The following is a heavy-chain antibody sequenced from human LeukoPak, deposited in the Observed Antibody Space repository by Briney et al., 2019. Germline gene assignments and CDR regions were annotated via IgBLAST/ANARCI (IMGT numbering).Heavy chain of an antibody. CDR2: IESKTDGGTT. D-gene: IGHD3-10*01. CDR3: TTYGSGRKFDY. V-gene: IGHV3-15*04. J-gene: IGHJ4*02. CDR1: GFTFSDYY. Sequence: GGSLRLSCAASGFTFSDYYMSWIRQAPGKGLEWVGRIESKTDGGTTDYAAPVKGRFTISRDDSTNTLYLQMNSLKSEDTAVYYCTTYGSGRKFDYWGQGILVTVSS.